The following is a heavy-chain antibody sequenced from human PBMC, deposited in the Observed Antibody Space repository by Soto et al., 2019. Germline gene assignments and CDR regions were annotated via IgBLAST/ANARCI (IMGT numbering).Heavy chain of an antibody. CDR3: AKSPSTPVLRFLEWLLGH. J-gene: IGHJ4*02. V-gene: IGHV3-23*01. CDR1: GFTFSSYS. D-gene: IGHD3-3*01. CDR2: ISGSGGST. Sequence: PGGSLRLSCAASGFTFSSYSMNWVRQAPGKGLEWVSAISGSGGSTYYADSVKGRFTISRDNSKDTLYLQMNSLRAEDTAVYYCAKSPSTPVLRFLEWLLGHWGQGTLVTVSS.